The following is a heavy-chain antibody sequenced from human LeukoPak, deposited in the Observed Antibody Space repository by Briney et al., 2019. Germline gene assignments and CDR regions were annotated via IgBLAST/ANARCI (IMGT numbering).Heavy chain of an antibody. CDR3: ARGRSNYYGMDV. V-gene: IGHV4-34*01. J-gene: IGHJ6*02. CDR2: INHSGSI. D-gene: IGHD1-26*01. CDR1: GGSFSGYY. Sequence: SETLSLTCAVYGGSFSGYYWSWIRQPPGKGLEWIGEINHSGSINYNPSLKSRVTISVDTSKNQFSLKVSSVTAADTAVYYCARGRSNYYGMDVWGQGTTVTVSS.